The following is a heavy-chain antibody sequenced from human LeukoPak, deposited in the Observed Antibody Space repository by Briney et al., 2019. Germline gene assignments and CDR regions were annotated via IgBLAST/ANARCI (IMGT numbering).Heavy chain of an antibody. D-gene: IGHD3-22*01. CDR3: ARGPPGRVYDTSKRGLFDP. CDR1: GYTFSSYY. Sequence: ASVKVSCKASGYTFSSYYIHWVRQAPGQGLEWMGIINPSGGSTSYSQKVQGRVTMTRDTSTSTVFMESSSLRSEDTAVYFCARGPPGRVYDTSKRGLFDPWGQGTLVTVSS. J-gene: IGHJ5*02. V-gene: IGHV1-46*01. CDR2: INPSGGST.